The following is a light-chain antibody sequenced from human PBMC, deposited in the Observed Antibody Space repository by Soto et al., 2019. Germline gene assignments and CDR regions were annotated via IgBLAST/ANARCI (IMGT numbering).Light chain of an antibody. CDR2: DAS. J-gene: IGKJ1*01. CDR3: QQYTNTNNPWM. V-gene: IGKV1-5*01. CDR1: QTISSW. Sequence: DIQMTQSPSTLSGSLGDRVTITFRASQTISSWLAWYQQKPGKAPKLLVYDASTLQSGVASRFSGSGSGTEFTLIISGLQPDDSATYYCQQYTNTNNPWMFGQGTKVDIK.